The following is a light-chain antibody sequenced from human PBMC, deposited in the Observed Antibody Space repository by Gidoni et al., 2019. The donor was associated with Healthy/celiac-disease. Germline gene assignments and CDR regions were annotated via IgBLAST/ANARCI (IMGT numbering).Light chain of an antibody. Sequence: EIVLTQSPGTLSLSPGERATLSCRASQSVSSSYLDWYQQKPGQAPRLLIYGASSRATGIPDRFSGSGSGTDFTLTISRLEPEDCAVYYCQQYGSSPLFTFGPGTKVEIK. CDR3: QQYGSSPLFT. V-gene: IGKV3-20*01. CDR1: QSVSSSY. CDR2: GAS. J-gene: IGKJ3*01.